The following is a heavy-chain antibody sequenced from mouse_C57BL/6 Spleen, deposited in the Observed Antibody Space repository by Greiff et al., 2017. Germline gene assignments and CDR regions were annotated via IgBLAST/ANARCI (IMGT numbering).Heavy chain of an antibody. D-gene: IGHD3-2*02. CDR1: GYTFTSYW. CDR3: ARDDSSGYGVAY. J-gene: IGHJ3*01. Sequence: VQLQQPGAELVRPGSSVKLSCKASGYTFTSYWLHWVKQRPIQGLEWIGNIDPSDSETHYNQKFKDKATLTVDKSSSTAYMQLSSLTSEDSAVYCLARDDSSGYGVAYWGQGTLVTVSA. CDR2: IDPSDSET. V-gene: IGHV1-52*01.